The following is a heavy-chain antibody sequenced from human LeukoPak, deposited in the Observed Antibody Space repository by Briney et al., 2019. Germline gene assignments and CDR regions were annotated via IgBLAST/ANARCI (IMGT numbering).Heavy chain of an antibody. V-gene: IGHV3-30*04. J-gene: IGHJ6*03. D-gene: IGHD6-13*01. CDR3: AKDSVGAAGTSIYYMDV. CDR1: GFTFSSYA. CDR2: ISYDGSNK. Sequence: AGGSLRLSCAASGFTFSSYAMHWVRQAPGKGLEWVAVISYDGSNKYYADSVKGRFTISRDNSKNTLYLQMNSLRAEDTAVYYCAKDSVGAAGTSIYYMDVWGKGTTVTVSS.